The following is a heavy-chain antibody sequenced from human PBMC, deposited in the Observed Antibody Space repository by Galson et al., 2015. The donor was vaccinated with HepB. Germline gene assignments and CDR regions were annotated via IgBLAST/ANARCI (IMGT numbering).Heavy chain of an antibody. CDR1: GFSFSDYW. Sequence: SLRLSCAASGFSFSDYWMSWIRQAPGKRPEWVANIRYDEYEYYYADFVKGRFTISRDNARNSVFLQMSSLRRDDTAIYNCVRDRTYKGGNFFDFWGQGALVTVSS. CDR2: IRYDEYEY. V-gene: IGHV3-7*03. D-gene: IGHD3-10*01. CDR3: VRDRTYKGGNFFDF. J-gene: IGHJ4*02.